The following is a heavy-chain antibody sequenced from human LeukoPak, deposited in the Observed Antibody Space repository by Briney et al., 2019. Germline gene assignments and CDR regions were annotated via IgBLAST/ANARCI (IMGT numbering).Heavy chain of an antibody. CDR2: INTNTGNP. V-gene: IGHV7-4-1*02. CDR1: GYTFTSYA. J-gene: IGHJ4*02. D-gene: IGHD3-10*01. CDR3: ARDLTAMVRGVINYFDY. Sequence: ASVKVSCKASGYTFTSYAMNWVRQAPGQGLEWMGWINTNTGNPTYAQGFTGRFVFSLDTSVSTAYLQISSLKAEDTAVYYCARDLTAMVRGVINYFDYWGQGTLVTVSS.